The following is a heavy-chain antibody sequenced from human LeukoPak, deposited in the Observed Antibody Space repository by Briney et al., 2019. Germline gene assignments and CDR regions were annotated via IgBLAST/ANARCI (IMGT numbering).Heavy chain of an antibody. D-gene: IGHD3-22*01. V-gene: IGHV3-23*01. CDR2: ITDST. Sequence: GGSLRLSCAASGFTFSSYAMTWVRQAPGKGLEWVSAITDSTYFADSVKDRFTISRDSSKNTVYLQMNSLRAEDTAVYYCASRIPYDSSSYWGQGTLVTVSS. J-gene: IGHJ4*02. CDR1: GFTFSSYA. CDR3: ASRIPYDSSSY.